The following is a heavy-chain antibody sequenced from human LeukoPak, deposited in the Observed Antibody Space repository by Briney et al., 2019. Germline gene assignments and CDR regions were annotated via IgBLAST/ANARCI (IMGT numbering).Heavy chain of an antibody. V-gene: IGHV5-51*01. CDR1: GYSFTTYW. Sequence: GESLKISCKGSGYSFTTYWIGWVRQMPGKGLEWMGIIYPADSDTRYSPSFQGRVTISADKSISTACLQWSSLKASDTAMYYCARSGGSYWFDPWGQGTLVTVSS. CDR2: IYPADSDT. J-gene: IGHJ5*02. CDR3: ARSGGSYWFDP. D-gene: IGHD2-15*01.